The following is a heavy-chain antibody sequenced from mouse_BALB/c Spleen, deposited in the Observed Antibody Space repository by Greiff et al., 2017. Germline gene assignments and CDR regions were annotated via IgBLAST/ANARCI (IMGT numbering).Heavy chain of an antibody. J-gene: IGHJ2*01. D-gene: IGHD1-1*01. CDR1: GYSITSDYA. CDR2: ISYSGST. CDR3: ARSMGYYGTSDY. Sequence: EVQLQQSGPGLVKPSQSLSLTCTVTGYSITSDYAWNWIRQFPGNKLEWMGYISYSGSTSYNPSLKSRISITRDTSKNQFFLQLNSVTTEDTATYYCARSMGYYGTSDYWGQGTTLTVSS. V-gene: IGHV3-2*02.